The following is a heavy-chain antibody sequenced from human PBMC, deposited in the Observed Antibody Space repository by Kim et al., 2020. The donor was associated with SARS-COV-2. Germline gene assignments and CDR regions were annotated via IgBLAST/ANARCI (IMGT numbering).Heavy chain of an antibody. CDR3: AREASDIVVVPAAHQEYYFDY. V-gene: IGHV1-69*13. J-gene: IGHJ4*02. CDR1: GGTFSSYA. Sequence: SVKVSCKASGGTFSSYAISWVRQAPGQGLEWMGGIIPIFGTANYAQKFQGRVTITADESTSTAYMELSSLRSEDTAVYYCAREASDIVVVPAAHQEYYFDYWGQGTLVTVSS. D-gene: IGHD2-2*01. CDR2: IIPIFGTA.